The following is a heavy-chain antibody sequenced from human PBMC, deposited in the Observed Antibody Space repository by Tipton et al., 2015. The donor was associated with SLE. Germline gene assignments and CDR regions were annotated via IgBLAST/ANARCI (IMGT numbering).Heavy chain of an antibody. CDR1: GGSISAYY. D-gene: IGHD3-10*01. Sequence: TLSLTCAVYGGSISAYYWSWIRQPPGKGLEWIGEISHTGSTNFNPSLKSRVAISADTSKRQFSLKLSSVTAADTAVYYCARTEARGVIAMDVWGKGTTVTVSS. J-gene: IGHJ6*03. CDR3: ARTEARGVIAMDV. V-gene: IGHV4-34*01. CDR2: ISHTGST.